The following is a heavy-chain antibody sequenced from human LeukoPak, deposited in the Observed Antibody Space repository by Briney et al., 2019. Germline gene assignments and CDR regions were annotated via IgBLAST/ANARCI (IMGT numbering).Heavy chain of an antibody. Sequence: SETLSLTCAVYGGSFSGYYWSWLRQPPGKGLEWIGEINHSGSTNYNPSLKSRVTISVDTSKNQFCMKLSSVTAADTAVYYCARGRRYYYGSGSFHWGQGTLVTVSS. CDR3: ARGRRYYYGSGSFH. J-gene: IGHJ4*02. CDR1: GGSFSGYY. V-gene: IGHV4-34*01. D-gene: IGHD3-10*01. CDR2: INHSGST.